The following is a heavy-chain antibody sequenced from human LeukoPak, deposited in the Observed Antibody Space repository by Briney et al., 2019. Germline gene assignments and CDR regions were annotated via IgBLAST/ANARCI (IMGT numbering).Heavy chain of an antibody. CDR2: IYSGGGT. V-gene: IGHV3-53*01. Sequence: GGSLRLSCAASGFTFSSYAMSWVRQAPGKGLEWVSVIYSGGGTYYADSVKGRFTISRDNSKNTLYLQMNSLRAEDTAMYYCARGGQGRYGFDFWGQGTMVTVPS. CDR3: ARGGQGRYGFDF. J-gene: IGHJ3*01. D-gene: IGHD3-10*01. CDR1: GFTFSSYA.